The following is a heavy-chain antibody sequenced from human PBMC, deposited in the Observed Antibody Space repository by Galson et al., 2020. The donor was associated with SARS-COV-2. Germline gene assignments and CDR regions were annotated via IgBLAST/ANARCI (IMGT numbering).Heavy chain of an antibody. CDR3: ARWGIVVVAAGFDY. CDR1: RGSFSGYY. V-gene: IGHV4-34*01. CDR2: IHHSGST. J-gene: IGHJ4*02. Sequence: SETLSLTCAIYRGSFSGYYWSWLRQPPGKGLESIGEIHHSGSTNYNPTLKSRVTRSVDTSKNQFSLKLSSVSAADTAVYYCARWGIVVVAAGFDYWGQGTLVSVSS. D-gene: IGHD3-22*01.